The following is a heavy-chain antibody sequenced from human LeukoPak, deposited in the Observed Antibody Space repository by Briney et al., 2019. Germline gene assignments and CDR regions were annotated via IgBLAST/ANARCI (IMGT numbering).Heavy chain of an antibody. CDR1: GYTFTSYG. J-gene: IGHJ5*02. D-gene: IGHD3-10*01. CDR2: ISAYNGNT. CDR3: ARVLHYGSGSYYNDYWFDP. Sequence: ASVTVSCKASGYTFTSYGISWVRQAPGQGLEWMGWISAYNGNTNYAQKLQGRVTMTTDTSTSTAYMELRSLRSDDTAVYYCARVLHYGSGSYYNDYWFDPWGQGTLVTVSS. V-gene: IGHV1-18*04.